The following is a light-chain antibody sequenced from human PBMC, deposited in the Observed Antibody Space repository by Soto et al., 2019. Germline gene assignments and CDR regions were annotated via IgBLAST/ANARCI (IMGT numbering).Light chain of an antibody. CDR3: QQYVTTPRT. CDR1: QTVAYTS. J-gene: IGKJ1*01. V-gene: IGKV3-20*01. CDR2: GTS. Sequence: EIVLTQSPGILSLSPGARATLSCRASQTVAYTSLAWYQQRPGQAPRLLIYGTSTRATGTPDRFIGSGSGTAFTLTNSRLEPEDFAVYYCQQYVTTPRTFGQGTKVE.